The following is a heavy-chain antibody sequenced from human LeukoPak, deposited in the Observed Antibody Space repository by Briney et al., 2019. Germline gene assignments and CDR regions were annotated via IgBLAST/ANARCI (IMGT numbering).Heavy chain of an antibody. D-gene: IGHD2-8*02. Sequence: GGSLRLSCAASKFSFSSYWMHWVRQAPGKGLVWVSRINSDGSRTNYADSVKGRFTISRDNAKSTLYLQMSSLRAEDTAVYYCARVLTGSWDWFDPWGQGTLVTVSS. CDR1: KFSFSSYW. CDR3: ARVLTGSWDWFDP. CDR2: INSDGSRT. J-gene: IGHJ5*02. V-gene: IGHV3-74*01.